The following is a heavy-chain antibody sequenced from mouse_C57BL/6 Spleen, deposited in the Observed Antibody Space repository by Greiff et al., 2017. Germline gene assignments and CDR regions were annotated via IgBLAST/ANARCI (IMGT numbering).Heavy chain of an antibody. CDR1: GYAFSSSW. Sequence: QVQLQQSGPELVKPGASVKISCKASGYAFSSSWMNWVKQRPGKGLEWIGRIYPGDGDTNYNGKFKGKATLTADKSSSTAYMQLSSLTSEDSAVYFCARGVNNYGSSFDYWGQGTTLTVSS. CDR2: IYPGDGDT. CDR3: ARGVNNYGSSFDY. J-gene: IGHJ2*01. D-gene: IGHD1-1*01. V-gene: IGHV1-82*01.